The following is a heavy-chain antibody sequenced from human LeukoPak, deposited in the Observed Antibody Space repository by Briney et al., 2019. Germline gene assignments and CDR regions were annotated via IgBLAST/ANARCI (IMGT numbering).Heavy chain of an antibody. V-gene: IGHV4-39*01. CDR3: ARHLGTTSYYDSSGYYFGG. J-gene: IGHJ4*02. CDR2: IYYSGST. Sequence: PSETLSLTCTVSGGSISSSSYYLGWIRQPPGKGLEWIGSIYYSGSTYDNPSLKRRFTISVDTSNNQFSLTLSSVTAADTAVSYCARHLGTTSYYDSSGYYFGGWGQGTLVTVSS. D-gene: IGHD3-22*01. CDR1: GGSISSSSYY.